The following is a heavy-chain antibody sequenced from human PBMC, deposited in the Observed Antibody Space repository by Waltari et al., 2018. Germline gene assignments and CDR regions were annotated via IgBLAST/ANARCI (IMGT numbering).Heavy chain of an antibody. Sequence: QVQLQESGPGLVKPSETLSLTCTVSGGSISSYYWSWIRQPAGKGLEWIGRIYTSGSTNYNPSLKSRVTMSVDTSKNQFSLKLSSVTAADTAVYYCATKDCGGDCRAFDIWGQGTMVTVSS. J-gene: IGHJ3*02. CDR2: IYTSGST. CDR3: ATKDCGGDCRAFDI. D-gene: IGHD2-21*01. CDR1: GGSISSYY. V-gene: IGHV4-4*07.